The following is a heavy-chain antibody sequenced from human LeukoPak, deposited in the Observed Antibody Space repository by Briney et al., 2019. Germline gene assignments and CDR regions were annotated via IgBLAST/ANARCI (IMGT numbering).Heavy chain of an antibody. CDR3: ARDRRYYYYGMDV. CDR1: GFTVSINY. CDR2: ISGSGGST. Sequence: PGGSLRLSCAASGFTVSINYMSWVRQAPGKGLEWVSAISGSGGSTYYADSVKGRFTISRHNSKNTLYLQMNSLRAEDTAVYYCARDRRYYYYGMDVWGQGTTVTVSS. V-gene: IGHV3-53*04. J-gene: IGHJ6*02.